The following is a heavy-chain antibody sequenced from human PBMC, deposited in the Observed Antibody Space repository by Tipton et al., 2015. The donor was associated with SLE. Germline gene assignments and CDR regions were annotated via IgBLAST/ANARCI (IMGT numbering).Heavy chain of an antibody. Sequence: QSGAEVKKPGSSVKVSCTASGDTFSRYAIGWVRQAPGQGLQWMGGIIPFLGTSNYAQKFQGRVTITADKSTSTAYMKLTSLRSEDTAVYYCARHLVGSSSESGYFDYYRDVGGEGTTVTVSS. J-gene: IGHJ6*03. CDR2: IIPFLGTS. V-gene: IGHV1-69*06. CDR1: GDTFSRYA. D-gene: IGHD6-6*01. CDR3: ARHLVGSSSESGYFDYYRDV.